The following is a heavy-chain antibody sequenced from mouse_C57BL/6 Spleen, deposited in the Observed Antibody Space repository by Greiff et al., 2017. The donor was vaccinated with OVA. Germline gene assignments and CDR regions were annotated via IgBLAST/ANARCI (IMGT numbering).Heavy chain of an antibody. CDR1: GYSFTSYY. D-gene: IGHD1-1*01. V-gene: IGHV1-66*01. CDR2: IYPGSGNT. CDR3: ASPIYYYGSGYFDV. Sequence: VQLQQSGPELVKPGASVKISCKASGYSFTSYYIHWVKQRPGQGLEWIGWIYPGSGNTKYNEKFKGKATLTADTSSSTAYMQLSSLTSEDSAVYYCASPIYYYGSGYFDVWGTGTTVTVSS. J-gene: IGHJ1*03.